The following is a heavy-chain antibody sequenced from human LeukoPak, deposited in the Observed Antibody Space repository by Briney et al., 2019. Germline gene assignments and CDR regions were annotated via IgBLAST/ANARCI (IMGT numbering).Heavy chain of an antibody. CDR1: GYTLTSYY. CDR3: ARETRSYYYGMDV. CDR2: INPSGGST. J-gene: IGHJ6*02. Sequence: GASVKVSCKASGYTLTSYYMHWVRQAPGQGLEWMGIINPSGGSTSYAQKFQGRVTMTRDTSTSTVYMELSSLRSEDTAVYYCARETRSYYYGMDVWGQGTTVTVSS. D-gene: IGHD3-10*01. V-gene: IGHV1-46*01.